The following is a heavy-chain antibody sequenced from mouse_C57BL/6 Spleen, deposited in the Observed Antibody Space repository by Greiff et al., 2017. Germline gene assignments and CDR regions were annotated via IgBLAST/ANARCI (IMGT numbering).Heavy chain of an antibody. J-gene: IGHJ4*01. CDR2: IWRGGST. CDR3: AKGVERNAMGY. D-gene: IGHD1-1*02. V-gene: IGHV2-5*01. Sequence: VKLVESGPGLVQPSQSLSITCTVSGFSLTSYGVHWVRQSPGKGLEWLGVIWRGGSTNYNAAFMSRLSITKDNSKSQVFFKMNSLQADDTATYYCAKGVERNAMGYWGQGASVTVSS. CDR1: GFSLTSYG.